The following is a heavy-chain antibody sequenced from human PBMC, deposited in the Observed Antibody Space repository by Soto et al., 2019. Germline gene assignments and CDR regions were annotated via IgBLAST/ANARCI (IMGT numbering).Heavy chain of an antibody. CDR3: AKTGIAVAGPEWTFDY. Sequence: PGGSLRLSCAASGFTFSSYGMHWVRQAPGKGLEWVAVISYDGSNKYYADSVKGRFTISRDNSKNTLYLQMNSLRAEDTAVYYCAKTGIAVAGPEWTFDYWGQGTLVTVSS. CDR2: ISYDGSNK. D-gene: IGHD6-19*01. CDR1: GFTFSSYG. J-gene: IGHJ4*02. V-gene: IGHV3-30*18.